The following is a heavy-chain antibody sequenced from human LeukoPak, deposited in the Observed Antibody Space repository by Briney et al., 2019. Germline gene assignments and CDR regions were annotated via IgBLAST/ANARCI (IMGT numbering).Heavy chain of an antibody. D-gene: IGHD6-19*01. CDR1: GGSFSGYY. J-gene: IGHJ3*02. CDR2: INHSGST. Sequence: SETLSLTCAVYGGSFSGYYWSWIRQPPGKGLEWIGEINHSGSTNYNPSLKSRVTISVDTSKNQFSLKLSSVTAADTAVYYCARDSSLLSYAFDIWGQGTMVTVSS. CDR3: ARDSSLLSYAFDI. V-gene: IGHV4-34*01.